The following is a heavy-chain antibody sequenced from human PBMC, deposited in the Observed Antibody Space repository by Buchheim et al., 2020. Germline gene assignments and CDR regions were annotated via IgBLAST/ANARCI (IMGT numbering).Heavy chain of an antibody. D-gene: IGHD2/OR15-2a*01. Sequence: EVQMLESGGDLVQPGGSLRLSCAASGFTFSNFGMNWVRQAPGKGLEWVSAISHSGVSTIYANSVKGRFTISRDNSKNILYLQMNSLRVEDAAIYYCAIEYYSGTSAHWGQGTL. CDR2: ISHSGVST. V-gene: IGHV3-23*01. J-gene: IGHJ4*02. CDR3: AIEYYSGTSAH. CDR1: GFTFSNFG.